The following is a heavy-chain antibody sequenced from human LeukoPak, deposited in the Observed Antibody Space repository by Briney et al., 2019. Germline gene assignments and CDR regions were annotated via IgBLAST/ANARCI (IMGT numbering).Heavy chain of an antibody. CDR1: GFTFSSYW. V-gene: IGHV3-74*01. J-gene: IGHJ6*02. CDR2: INTDGSST. Sequence: GGSLRLSCAASGFTFSSYWMHWVRQAPGKGLVWVSRINTDGSSTSYADSVKGRFTISRDNSKNTLYLQMNSLRAEDTAVYYCAREYYYGSGTHGMDVWGQGTTVTVSS. CDR3: AREYYYGSGTHGMDV. D-gene: IGHD3-10*01.